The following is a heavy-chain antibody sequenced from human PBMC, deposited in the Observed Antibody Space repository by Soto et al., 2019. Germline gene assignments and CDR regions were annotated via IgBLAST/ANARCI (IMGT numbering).Heavy chain of an antibody. J-gene: IGHJ4*02. CDR1: GGSFSGYY. D-gene: IGHD3-10*01. CDR2: INHSGST. CDR3: ARGSPHFGSGFLMAY. Sequence: QVQLQQWGAGLLKPSETLSLTCAVYGGSFSGYYWSWIRQPPGKGLEWIGEINHSGSTNYNPSLKSRVTKSVNPSKNQFSLKLSSVTAADTAGYYCARGSPHFGSGFLMAYWGQGTLVTVS. V-gene: IGHV4-34*01.